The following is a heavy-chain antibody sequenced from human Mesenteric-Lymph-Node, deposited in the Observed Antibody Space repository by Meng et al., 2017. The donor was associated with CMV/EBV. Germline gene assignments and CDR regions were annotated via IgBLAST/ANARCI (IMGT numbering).Heavy chain of an antibody. CDR3: ASWTSGCYQRGDLDN. V-gene: IGHV4-34*01. J-gene: IGHJ4*02. CDR1: GGSFSGYY. D-gene: IGHD1-26*01. CDR2: INHSGST. Sequence: VYGGSFSGYYWSWIRQPPGKGLEWIGEINHSGSTNYNPSLKSRVTISVDTSKNQFSLRLTSATAADTAVYYCASWTSGCYQRGDLDNWGQGTLVTVSS.